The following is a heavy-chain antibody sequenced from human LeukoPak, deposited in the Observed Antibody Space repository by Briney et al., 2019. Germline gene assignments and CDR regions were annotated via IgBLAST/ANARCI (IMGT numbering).Heavy chain of an antibody. J-gene: IGHJ6*02. CDR2: ISSSSSYI. Sequence: GGSLRLSCAASGFTFSSYSMNWVRQAPGKGLEWVSSISSSSSYIYYADSVKGRFTISRGNAKNSLYLQMNSLRAEDTAVYYCARVGATTVKPSFDGRCMDVWGQGTTVTVSS. CDR1: GFTFSSYS. V-gene: IGHV3-21*01. D-gene: IGHD4-17*01. CDR3: ARVGATTVKPSFDGRCMDV.